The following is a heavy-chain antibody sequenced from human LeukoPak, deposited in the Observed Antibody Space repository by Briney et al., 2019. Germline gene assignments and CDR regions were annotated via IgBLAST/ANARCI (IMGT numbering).Heavy chain of an antibody. D-gene: IGHD6-13*01. Sequence: PGRSLRLSCAASGFTFTNYNMHWVRQAPGKGLEWVAVISYDGSNKYYADSVKGRFTISRDNSKNTLYLQMNSLRAEDTAVYYCAKLIAAAGISPDYWGQGTLVTVSS. CDR3: AKLIAAAGISPDY. J-gene: IGHJ4*02. CDR1: GFTFTNYN. V-gene: IGHV3-30*18. CDR2: ISYDGSNK.